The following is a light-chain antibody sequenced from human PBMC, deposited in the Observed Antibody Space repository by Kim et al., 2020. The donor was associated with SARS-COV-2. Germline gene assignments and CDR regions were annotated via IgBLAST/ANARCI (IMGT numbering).Light chain of an antibody. CDR2: AAS. Sequence: SPGERVTLSCRASQSIGSSLGWYQQKPGQAPRPLIFAASTRATGIPARFSGSGSGTEFTLTITSLQSDDFAIYYCQQYSNWPPGTFGQGTKVDIK. J-gene: IGKJ1*01. V-gene: IGKV3-15*01. CDR3: QQYSNWPPGT. CDR1: QSIGSS.